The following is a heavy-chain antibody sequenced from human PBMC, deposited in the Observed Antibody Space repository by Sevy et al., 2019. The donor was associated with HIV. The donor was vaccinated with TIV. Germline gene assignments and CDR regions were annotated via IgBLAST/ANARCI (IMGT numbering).Heavy chain of an antibody. CDR3: VRTDPAQHFDS. Sequence: GSVKVSCKASGDTFTNNYMHWVRQAPGQGLEWMGIIDPSGGNASYAQKFQGRVSMTRDTSTSTIYLDLSSLRSEDTAVYYCVRTDPAQHFDSWGQGTLVTVSS. V-gene: IGHV1-46*01. CDR2: IDPSGGNA. CDR1: GDTFTNNY. J-gene: IGHJ4*02.